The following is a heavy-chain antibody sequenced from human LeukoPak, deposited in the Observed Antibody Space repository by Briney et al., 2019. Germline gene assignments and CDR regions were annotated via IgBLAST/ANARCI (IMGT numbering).Heavy chain of an antibody. CDR2: INHSGST. J-gene: IGHJ5*02. CDR1: GGSFSGYY. CDR3: ARLRAVAGLGP. V-gene: IGHV4-34*01. Sequence: PSETLSLTCAVYGGSFSGYYWSWIRQPPGKGLEWIGEINHSGSTNYNPSLKSRVTISVDTSKNQFSLKLSSVTAADTAVYYCARLRAVAGLGPWGQGTLVTVSS. D-gene: IGHD6-19*01.